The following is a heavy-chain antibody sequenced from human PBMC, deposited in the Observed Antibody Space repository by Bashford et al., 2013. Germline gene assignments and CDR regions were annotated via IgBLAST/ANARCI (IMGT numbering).Heavy chain of an antibody. Sequence: WVRQAPGQGLEWMGWISAYNGNTNYAQKLQGRVTMTTDTSTSTAYMELRTLRSDDTAVYYCARDGSSWHEDAFDIWGQGTMVTVSS. CDR3: ARDGSSWHEDAFDI. J-gene: IGHJ3*02. D-gene: IGHD6-13*01. CDR2: ISAYNGNT. V-gene: IGHV1-18*01.